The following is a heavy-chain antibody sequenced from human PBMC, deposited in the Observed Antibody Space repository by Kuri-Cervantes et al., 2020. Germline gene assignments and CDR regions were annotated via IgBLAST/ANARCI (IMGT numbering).Heavy chain of an antibody. J-gene: IGHJ5*02. CDR1: GFTFSHYW. Sequence: GESLKISCAASGFTFSHYWMSWVRQAPGKGLEWVANIKQDGSEKYYVDSVKGRFTISRDNAKNSLYLQMNSLRAEDTAVYYCARVGSSSRGRRFDPWGQGTLVTVSS. CDR2: IKQDGSEK. CDR3: ARVGSSSRGRRFDP. V-gene: IGHV3-7*03. D-gene: IGHD6-13*01.